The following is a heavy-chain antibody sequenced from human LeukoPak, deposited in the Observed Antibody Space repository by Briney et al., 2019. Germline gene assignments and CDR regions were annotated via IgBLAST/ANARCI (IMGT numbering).Heavy chain of an antibody. V-gene: IGHV4-34*01. CDR1: GGSFSGYY. CDR3: ARGHPIRFLEWLSPYYMDV. Sequence: SETLSLACAVYGGSFSGYYCSWVRQPPGKGLEWVGVINHSGSTNYNPSLKSEATISLHTSKNQFSLKLSSVNAADTAVYYCARGHPIRFLEWLSPYYMDVWGKGTTVTVSS. D-gene: IGHD3-3*01. J-gene: IGHJ6*03. CDR2: INHSGST.